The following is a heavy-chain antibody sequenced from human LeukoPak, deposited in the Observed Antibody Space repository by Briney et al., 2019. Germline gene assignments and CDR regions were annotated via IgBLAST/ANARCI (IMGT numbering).Heavy chain of an antibody. CDR2: IYYSGST. D-gene: IGHD4-23*01. J-gene: IGHJ4*02. Sequence: SETLSLTCTVSGGSISSSSYYWGWIRQPPGKGLEWIGSIYYSGSTYYNPSLKSRVTISVDTSNNQFSLKLSSVTAADTAVYYCARVPLGVTDYWGQGTLVTVSS. V-gene: IGHV4-39*07. CDR1: GGSISSSSYY. CDR3: ARVPLGVTDY.